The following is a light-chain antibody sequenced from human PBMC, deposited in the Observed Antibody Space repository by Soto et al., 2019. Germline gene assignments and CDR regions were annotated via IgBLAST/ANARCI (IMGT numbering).Light chain of an antibody. Sequence: QPVLTQSPAASASLGASVKLTCTLSSGHSSYAIAWHQQQPEKGPRYLMKVNSDGSHSKGDGIPDRFSGSSAGAERYLTISCLQSEDEVDYYCQTWGTGIWVFGGGTKLTLL. CDR1: SGHSSYA. V-gene: IGLV4-69*02. CDR3: QTWGTGIWV. CDR2: VNSDGSH. J-gene: IGLJ3*02.